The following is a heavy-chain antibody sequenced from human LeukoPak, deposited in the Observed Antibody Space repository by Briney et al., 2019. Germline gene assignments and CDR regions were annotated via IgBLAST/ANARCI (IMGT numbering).Heavy chain of an antibody. D-gene: IGHD6-6*01. J-gene: IGHJ4*02. CDR1: GYSISSGYY. CDR2: IYTSGST. CDR3: ARDGEYSSSSGGFDY. V-gene: IGHV4-38-2*02. Sequence: PSETLSLTCTVSGYSISSGYYWGWIRQPPGKGLEWIGSIYTSGSTNYNPSLKSRVTISVDTSKNQFSLKLSSVTAADTAVYYCARDGEYSSSSGGFDYWGQGTLVTVSS.